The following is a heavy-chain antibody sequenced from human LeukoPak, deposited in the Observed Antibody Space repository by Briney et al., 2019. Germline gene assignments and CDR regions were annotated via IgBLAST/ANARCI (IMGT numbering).Heavy chain of an antibody. CDR2: IRSKAYGGTT. Sequence: GRSLRLSCTASGFTFGDYAMSWVRQAPGKGLECVGIIRSKAYGGTTEYAASVKGRFTISRDDSKTIAYLQMNSLKTEDTGVYYCTRVGHYYDSRGYYVVDFDYWGQGTLVTASS. V-gene: IGHV3-49*04. J-gene: IGHJ4*02. CDR3: TRVGHYYDSRGYYVVDFDY. CDR1: GFTFGDYA. D-gene: IGHD3-22*01.